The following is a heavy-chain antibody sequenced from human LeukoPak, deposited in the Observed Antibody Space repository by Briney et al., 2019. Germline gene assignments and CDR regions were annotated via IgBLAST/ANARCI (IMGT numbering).Heavy chain of an antibody. D-gene: IGHD2-2*01. CDR1: GFTFSSYE. CDR3: ARDGNIVVVPAATYYFDY. CDR2: ISSSGSTI. Sequence: GGSLRLSCAASGFTFSSYEMNWVRQAPGKGLEWVSYISSSGSTIYYADSVKGRFTISRDNAKNSLYLQMNSLRAEDTAVYYCARDGNIVVVPAATYYFDYWGQGTLVTVSS. V-gene: IGHV3-48*03. J-gene: IGHJ4*02.